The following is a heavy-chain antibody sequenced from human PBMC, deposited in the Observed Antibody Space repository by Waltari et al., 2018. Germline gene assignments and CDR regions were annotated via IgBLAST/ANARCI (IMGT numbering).Heavy chain of an antibody. CDR3: AKDPGMGLLDP. J-gene: IGHJ5*02. D-gene: IGHD3-10*01. V-gene: IGHV3-30*02. CDR1: GFPFRSYG. Sequence: QVQLVESGGGVVQPGGSMRLSCAAAGFPFRSYGMHWVRQAPGKGLEWVAFIRYDGSNKYYADSVKGRFTISRDNSKNTLYLQMNSLRAEDTAVYYCAKDPGMGLLDPWGQGTLVTVSS. CDR2: IRYDGSNK.